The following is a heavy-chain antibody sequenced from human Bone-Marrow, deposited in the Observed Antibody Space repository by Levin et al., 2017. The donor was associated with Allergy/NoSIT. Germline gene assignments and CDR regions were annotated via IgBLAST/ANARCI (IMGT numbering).Heavy chain of an antibody. Sequence: GESLKISCKASGYSFTTYWISWVRQVPGKGLEWVGRIDLSDSSTRYSPSFQGHVTFSADRSITTAYLQWRSLRASDSGIYYCASRWGFCSGGTCYSGHDYWGQGILVSVSS. D-gene: IGHD2-15*01. CDR2: IDLSDSST. CDR1: GYSFTTYW. V-gene: IGHV5-10-1*01. J-gene: IGHJ4*02. CDR3: ASRWGFCSGGTCYSGHDY.